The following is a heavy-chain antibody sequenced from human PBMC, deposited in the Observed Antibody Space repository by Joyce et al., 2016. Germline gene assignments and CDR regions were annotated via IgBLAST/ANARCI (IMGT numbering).Heavy chain of an antibody. Sequence: QVQLVQSGAEVKKPGASVRVSCKTSGSNITGYYLHWVRRAPGQGLEWRGGINPQTSVTNYAQKFKGRVTMTRDSSTTTFYMELRSLRSDDAAIYYCARDPSSGATFDYWGQGTLVTVSS. D-gene: IGHD6-19*01. CDR3: ARDPSSGATFDY. V-gene: IGHV1-2*02. CDR1: GSNITGYY. CDR2: INPQTSVT. J-gene: IGHJ4*01.